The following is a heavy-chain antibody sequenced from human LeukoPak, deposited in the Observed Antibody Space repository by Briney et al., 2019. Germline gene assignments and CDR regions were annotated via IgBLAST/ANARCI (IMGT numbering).Heavy chain of an antibody. CDR2: ISYDGSNK. Sequence: PGGSLSLSCAASGFPFSSYALHWVRQAPGKGLEWVAVISYDGSNKYYADSVKGRFTISRDNSKNTLYLQMNSLRAEDTAVYYCARSYYGSGYYGMDVWGQGTTVTVSS. D-gene: IGHD3-10*01. V-gene: IGHV3-30*04. J-gene: IGHJ6*02. CDR3: ARSYYGSGYYGMDV. CDR1: GFPFSSYA.